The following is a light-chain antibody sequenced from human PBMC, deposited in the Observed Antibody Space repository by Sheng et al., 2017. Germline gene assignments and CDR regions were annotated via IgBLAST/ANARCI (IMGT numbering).Light chain of an antibody. J-gene: IGKJ2*03. Sequence: IQLTQSPSSLSASIRDRVTITCRASQDIRNDLGWYQQKPGKAPKLLIYAASSLQSGVPSRFSGSGSGTDFTLTISSLQPEDFATYYCLHDYGPPYGFGQGTKLGI. CDR2: AAS. CDR1: QDIRND. V-gene: IGKV1-6*01. CDR3: LHDYGPPYG.